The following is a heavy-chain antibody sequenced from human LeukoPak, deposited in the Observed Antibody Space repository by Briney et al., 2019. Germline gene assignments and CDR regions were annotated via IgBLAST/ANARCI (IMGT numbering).Heavy chain of an antibody. J-gene: IGHJ3*02. D-gene: IGHD3-16*01. CDR2: IYPGDSDT. V-gene: IGHV5-51*01. CDR3: GRNPGGSDDAFDI. Sequence: GESLKISCKGSGYSFTSYWIGWVRQMPGKGLEWMGIIYPGDSDTRYSPSFQGQVTISADRSVSTAYLQWSSLKASDTAMYYCGRNPGGSDDAFDIGGQGTMVPISS. CDR1: GYSFTSYW.